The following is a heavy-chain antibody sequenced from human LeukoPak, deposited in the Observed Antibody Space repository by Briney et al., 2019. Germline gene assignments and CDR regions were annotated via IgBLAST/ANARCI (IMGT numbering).Heavy chain of an antibody. J-gene: IGHJ3*02. Sequence: GGSLRLSCSASGFTFSSYAMHWVRQAPGKGLEYVSAISSNGGSTYYADSVKGRFTISRDNSKNTLYLQMSSLRAEDTAVYYCARDYYDSSGHSVLGFDIWGQGTMVTVSS. D-gene: IGHD3-22*01. CDR1: GFTFSSYA. CDR3: ARDYYDSSGHSVLGFDI. CDR2: ISSNGGST. V-gene: IGHV3-64D*06.